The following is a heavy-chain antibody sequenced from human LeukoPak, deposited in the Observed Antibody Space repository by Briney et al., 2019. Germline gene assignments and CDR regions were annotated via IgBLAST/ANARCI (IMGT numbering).Heavy chain of an antibody. CDR2: INPSGGST. CDR1: GYTFTSYY. D-gene: IGHD2-15*01. Sequence: ASVKVSCRASGYTFTSYYMHWVRQAPGQGLEWMGIINPSGGSTSYAQKFQGRVTMTRDTSTSTVYMELSSLRSEDTAVYYCARSYCSGGRCYWYYFDYWGQGTLVTVSS. J-gene: IGHJ4*02. CDR3: ARSYCSGGRCYWYYFDY. V-gene: IGHV1-46*01.